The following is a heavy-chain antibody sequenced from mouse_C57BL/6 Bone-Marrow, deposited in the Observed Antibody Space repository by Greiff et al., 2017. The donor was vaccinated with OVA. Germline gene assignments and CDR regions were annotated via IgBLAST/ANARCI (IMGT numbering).Heavy chain of an antibody. J-gene: IGHJ2*01. CDR3: TTSGTGVLSGY. V-gene: IGHV1-15*01. CDR2: IDPETGGT. Sequence: QVQLQQSGAELARPGASVTLSCKASGYTFTDYEMHWVKQTPVHGLEWIGAIDPETGGTAYNQKFKGKAILTADKSSSTAYMELRSLTSEDSAVYYCTTSGTGVLSGYWGQGTTLTVSS. CDR1: GYTFTDYE. D-gene: IGHD4-1*01.